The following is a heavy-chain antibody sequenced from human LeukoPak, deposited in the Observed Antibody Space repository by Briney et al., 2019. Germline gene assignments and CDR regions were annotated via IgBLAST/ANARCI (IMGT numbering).Heavy chain of an antibody. CDR2: IYSDGRT. V-gene: IGHV3-53*01. CDR1: GFTVSSNY. J-gene: IGHJ4*02. CDR3: ARSPHYYDFWSGSYYFDY. Sequence: GGSLRLSCAASGFTVSSNYMSWVRQAPGKGLEWVSVIYSDGRTYYADSVKGRFTISRDNSKNTLYLETNSLRAEDTAVYYCARSPHYYDFWSGSYYFDYWGQGTLVTVSS. D-gene: IGHD3-3*01.